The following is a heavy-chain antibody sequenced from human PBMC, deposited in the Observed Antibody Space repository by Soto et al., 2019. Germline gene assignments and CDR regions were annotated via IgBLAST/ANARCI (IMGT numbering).Heavy chain of an antibody. CDR2: IYPDDSDT. Sequence: EVQLVQSGAEVKKPGESLKISCKGSGYSFTSYWIAWVRQMPGKGLEWMGIIYPDDSDTKYSPSFQGQVTISADKSISTAYLQWSSLRASDSAMHYCAVSSGYYYYFDYWGQGTLATVSS. CDR1: GYSFTSYW. CDR3: AVSSGYYYYFDY. D-gene: IGHD3-22*01. J-gene: IGHJ4*02. V-gene: IGHV5-51*01.